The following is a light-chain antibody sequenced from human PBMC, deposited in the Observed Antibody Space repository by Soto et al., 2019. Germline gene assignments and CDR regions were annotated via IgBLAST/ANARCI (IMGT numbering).Light chain of an antibody. V-gene: IGKV1-39*01. CDR3: QQSYSAPWT. Sequence: DIQMTQSPSSLSASVGDRVTITCRASQNINNYLNWYQQKPGKAPKLLIHAASSFQSGVPSRFSGSGYGTDFTLTINSLQHEDSASYYCQQSYSAPWTFGQGTKVDIK. CDR1: QNINNY. CDR2: AAS. J-gene: IGKJ1*01.